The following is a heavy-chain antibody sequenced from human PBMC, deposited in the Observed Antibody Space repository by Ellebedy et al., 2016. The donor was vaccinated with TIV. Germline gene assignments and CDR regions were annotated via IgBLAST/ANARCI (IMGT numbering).Heavy chain of an antibody. Sequence: ASVKVSCKASGGIFRSNAISWVRQAPGQGLEWMGGITGIFGTVDNAQKFQDRVTIIADESTSTVYMELNSLRSEDTAVYYCAQLRGYRYGPIDYWGQGTLVTVSS. V-gene: IGHV1-69*13. D-gene: IGHD5-18*01. CDR2: ITGIFGTV. CDR1: GGIFRSNA. J-gene: IGHJ4*02. CDR3: AQLRGYRYGPIDY.